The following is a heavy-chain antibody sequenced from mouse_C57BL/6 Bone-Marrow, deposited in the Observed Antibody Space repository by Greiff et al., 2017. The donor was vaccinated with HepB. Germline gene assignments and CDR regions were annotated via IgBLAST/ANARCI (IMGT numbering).Heavy chain of an antibody. J-gene: IGHJ1*03. CDR2: IDPSDSYT. CDR1: GYTFTSYW. V-gene: IGHV1-69*01. D-gene: IGHD1-1*01. CDR3: ARSHYYGRSSEYFDV. Sequence: VQLQQPGAELVMPGASVKLSCKASGYTFTSYWMHWVKQRPGQGLEWIGEIDPSDSYTNYNQKFKGKSTLTVDKSSSTAYMQLSSLTSEDSAVYYCARSHYYGRSSEYFDVWGTGTTVTVSS.